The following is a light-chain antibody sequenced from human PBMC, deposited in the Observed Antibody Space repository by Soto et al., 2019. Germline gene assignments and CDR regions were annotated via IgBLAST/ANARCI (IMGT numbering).Light chain of an antibody. CDR3: CSYAGSSSFDVV. CDR1: SSDVGSYNL. V-gene: IGLV2-23*03. CDR2: EGS. J-gene: IGLJ2*01. Sequence: QSALTQPASVSGSPGQSITISCTGTSSDVGSYNLVSWYQQHPGKAPKLMIYEGSKRPSGVSNRFSGSKSGNTASLTISGLQAEAEDDDDCCSYAGSSSFDVVFGGGTKVTVL.